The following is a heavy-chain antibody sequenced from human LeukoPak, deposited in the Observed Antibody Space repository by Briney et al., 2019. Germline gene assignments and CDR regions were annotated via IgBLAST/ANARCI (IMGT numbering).Heavy chain of an antibody. J-gene: IGHJ3*02. CDR2: IYPGDSDT. V-gene: IGHV5-51*01. D-gene: IGHD2-2*01. Sequence: GESLKISCQGSGYNLITYWIGWVRQMPGKGLEWMGIIYPGDSDTRYSPSFQGQVTFSADKSINTVYLQWSSLKASDTAIYYRARHRSSPDAFDIWGQGTLVTVSS. CDR1: GYNLITYW. CDR3: ARHRSSPDAFDI.